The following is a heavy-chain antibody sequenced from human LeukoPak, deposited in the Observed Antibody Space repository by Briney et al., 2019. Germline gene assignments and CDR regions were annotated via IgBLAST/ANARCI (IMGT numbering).Heavy chain of an antibody. V-gene: IGHV3-74*01. CDR3: ARAQTMFWEFDGFDI. CDR2: INSDGSAT. CDR1: GFTFSNYL. Sequence: PGGSLRLSCAASGFTFSNYLMDWVRQAPGKGLVWVSRINSDGSATTYADSVKGRFTISRDNAKNTLYLQMNSLRVEDTAVYSCARAQTMFWEFDGFDIWGRGTKVTVSS. J-gene: IGHJ3*02. D-gene: IGHD3-10*02.